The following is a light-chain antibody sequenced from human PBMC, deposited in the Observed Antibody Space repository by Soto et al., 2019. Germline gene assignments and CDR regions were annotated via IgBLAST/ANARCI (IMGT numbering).Light chain of an antibody. CDR3: QQYDNLPLT. V-gene: IGKV1-33*01. J-gene: IGKJ4*01. CDR1: QDISNY. CDR2: DAS. Sequence: DIQMTQSPSSLSASVGDRVTITCQASQDISNYLNWYQQKPGKAPKLLIYDASNLETGVPSRFSGSGSGTDFTFTISSLQPEDIAKYYCQQYDNLPLTFGGGTKVELK.